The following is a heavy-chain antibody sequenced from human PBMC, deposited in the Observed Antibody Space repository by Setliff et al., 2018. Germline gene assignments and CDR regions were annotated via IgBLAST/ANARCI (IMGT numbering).Heavy chain of an antibody. D-gene: IGHD1-26*01. V-gene: IGHV3-11*04. Sequence: PGGSLRLSCAASGFTFSDYYMTWIRQAPGKGLEWVSYISRGGNTIYYADSVKGRFTISRDNARDSLFLQMSSRRAEDTAVYYCAREVVGAPSTFDIWGQGTMVTVSS. CDR1: GFTFSDYY. CDR2: ISRGGNTI. CDR3: AREVVGAPSTFDI. J-gene: IGHJ3*02.